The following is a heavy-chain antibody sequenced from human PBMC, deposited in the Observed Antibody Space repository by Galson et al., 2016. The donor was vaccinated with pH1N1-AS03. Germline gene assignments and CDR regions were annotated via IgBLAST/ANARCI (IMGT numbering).Heavy chain of an antibody. Sequence: SVKVSCKASGYTFTNYALNWVRQAPGQGLEWMGWINPNTGNPTYAQGFTGRFVFSSERSVSTAYLQISSLKAEDTAVYYCARARTTATKGEIDFWGQGTLVTVSS. CDR1: GYTFTNYA. CDR2: INPNTGNP. CDR3: ARARTTATKGEIDF. V-gene: IGHV7-4-1*02. D-gene: IGHD4-11*01. J-gene: IGHJ4*02.